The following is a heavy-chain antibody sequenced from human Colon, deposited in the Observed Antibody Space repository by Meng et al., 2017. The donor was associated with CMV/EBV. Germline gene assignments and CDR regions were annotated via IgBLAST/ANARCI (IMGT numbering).Heavy chain of an antibody. V-gene: IGHV4-59*12. CDR2: IYFTGST. CDR3: ARDGYCSSTSCYTGSYLWYYYYGMDV. CDR1: GGSISSYY. J-gene: IGHJ6*02. D-gene: IGHD2-2*02. Sequence: GSLRLSCTVSGGSISSYYWSWIRQPPGKGLEWIGYIYFTGSTSYNPSLKSRVTISVDTFKNQLSLKLSSVTAADTAVYYCARDGYCSSTSCYTGSYLWYYYYGMDVWGQGTTVTVSS.